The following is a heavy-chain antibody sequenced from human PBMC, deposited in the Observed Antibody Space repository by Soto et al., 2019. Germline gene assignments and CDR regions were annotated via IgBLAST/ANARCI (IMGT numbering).Heavy chain of an antibody. Sequence: SETMSLTCTVSGGSVSSGSYYWSWIRQPPGKGLEWIGYIYYSGSTYYNPSLKSRVTISVDTSKNQFSLKLGSVTAADTAVYYCASIDSGSYSHSFDYWGQGTLVTVSS. V-gene: IGHV4-39*01. CDR2: IYYSGST. D-gene: IGHD1-26*01. J-gene: IGHJ4*02. CDR3: ASIDSGSYSHSFDY. CDR1: GGSVSSGSYY.